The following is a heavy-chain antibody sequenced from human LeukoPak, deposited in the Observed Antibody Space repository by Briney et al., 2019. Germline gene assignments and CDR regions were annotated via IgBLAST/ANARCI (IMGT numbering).Heavy chain of an antibody. D-gene: IGHD2/OR15-2a*01. CDR3: ARDRANIVMSNGWFDP. J-gene: IGHJ5*02. CDR1: GFTFSSYE. V-gene: IGHV3-21*01. CDR2: ISSSSSYI. Sequence: GGSLRLSCAASGFTFSSYEMNWVRQAPGKGLEWVSSISSSSSYIYYADSVKGRFTISRDNAKNSLYLQMNSLRAEDTAVYYCARDRANIVMSNGWFDPWGQGTLITVSS.